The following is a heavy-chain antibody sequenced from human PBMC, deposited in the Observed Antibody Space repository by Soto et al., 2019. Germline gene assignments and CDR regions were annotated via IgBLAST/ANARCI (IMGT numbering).Heavy chain of an antibody. Sequence: GASVQVSCKASGYIFTAYSMHWVRQAPGQGLEWVGWFNPNSGDTIYAQKFQGRVTLTRDTSISTAYMELYSLTSDDTAVYYCAREASAVISLDYWGQGTLVTVSS. CDR2: FNPNSGDT. CDR3: AREASAVISLDY. D-gene: IGHD6-19*01. CDR1: GYIFTAYS. J-gene: IGHJ4*02. V-gene: IGHV1-2*02.